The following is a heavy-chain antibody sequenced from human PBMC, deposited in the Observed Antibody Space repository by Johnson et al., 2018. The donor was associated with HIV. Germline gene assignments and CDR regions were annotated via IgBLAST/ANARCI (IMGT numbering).Heavy chain of an antibody. CDR1: GFTFSDPY. D-gene: IGHD1-26*01. CDR2: TRNKAYSYTT. Sequence: VQLVESGGGLVQPGQSLRLSCAASGFTFSDPYMDWVRQAPGKGLEWVGRTRNKAYSYTTDYAASVKGRFTISRDDSKNSLYLQMNSLKTEDTAMYYCVRVKPGGAFDIWGQGTMVTVSS. V-gene: IGHV3-72*01. CDR3: VRVKPGGAFDI. J-gene: IGHJ3*02.